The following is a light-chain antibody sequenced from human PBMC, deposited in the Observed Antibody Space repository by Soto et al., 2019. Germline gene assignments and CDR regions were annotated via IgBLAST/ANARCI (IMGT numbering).Light chain of an antibody. V-gene: IGKV3-15*01. CDR2: GAS. Sequence: EVVMTQSPATLSVSPGDRATLSCRASQSVDTNVAWYQQKPGQAPRLLVHGASTRATGVPARFTGIGSGTDFTLTISGLQSDDFAAYYCHQYYNWPPYTFGQGTKLQIK. J-gene: IGKJ2*01. CDR3: HQYYNWPPYT. CDR1: QSVDTN.